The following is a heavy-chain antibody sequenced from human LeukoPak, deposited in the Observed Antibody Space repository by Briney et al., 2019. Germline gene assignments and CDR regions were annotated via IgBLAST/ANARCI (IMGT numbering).Heavy chain of an antibody. D-gene: IGHD3-10*01. J-gene: IGHJ6*02. CDR1: GFTYSNYW. Sequence: PGGSLRLSCIASGFTYSNYWMSWVRQAPGKGLEWVANIKQDGSEKYYVDSVKGRFTISRDNAKNSLYLQMNSLRAEDTAVYYCARDMRFPGRMKNYYYGMDVWGQGTTVTVSS. CDR3: ARDMRFPGRMKNYYYGMDV. CDR2: IKQDGSEK. V-gene: IGHV3-7*01.